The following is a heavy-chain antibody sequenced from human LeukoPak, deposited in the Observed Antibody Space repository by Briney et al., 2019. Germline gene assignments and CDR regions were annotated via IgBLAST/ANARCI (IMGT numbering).Heavy chain of an antibody. CDR1: GYTFTGHY. V-gene: IGHV1-2*06. Sequence: GASVKVSCKASGYTFTGHYMHWVRQAPGQGLEWMGRINPNSGGTNFAQKFQGRVTMTRDTSISTSYLELNSLRSDDTAVYYCAREVGYSSSWYGRFDHWGQGTLVTVSS. CDR2: INPNSGGT. D-gene: IGHD6-13*01. CDR3: AREVGYSSSWYGRFDH. J-gene: IGHJ5*02.